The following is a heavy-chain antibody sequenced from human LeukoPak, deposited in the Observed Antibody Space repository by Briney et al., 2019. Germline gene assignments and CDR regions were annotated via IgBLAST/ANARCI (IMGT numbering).Heavy chain of an antibody. J-gene: IGHJ6*04. D-gene: IGHD5-18*01. CDR3: ASGRGYRYYYGMEV. V-gene: IGHV3-33*01. CDR2: IWYDGSNK. Sequence: GGSLRLSCAASGFTFSSYGMHWVRQAPGKGLEWVAVIWYDGSNKYYADSVKGRFTISRDNSKNTLYLQMNSLRAEDTAVYYCASGRGYRYYYGMEVWGKGTTVTVSS. CDR1: GFTFSSYG.